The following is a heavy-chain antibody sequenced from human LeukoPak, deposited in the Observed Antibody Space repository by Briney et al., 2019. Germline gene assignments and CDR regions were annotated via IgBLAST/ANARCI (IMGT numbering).Heavy chain of an antibody. D-gene: IGHD6-13*01. CDR3: VKGAGPNYYYYYGLDV. V-gene: IGHV3-64D*06. J-gene: IGHJ6*02. CDR2: ISNNGGNT. Sequence: PGGSLRLSCSASGFTFSSYAMHWVRQAPGRGLEYVSAISNNGGNTYYADSVKGRFTFSRDNSKSTVYLHMSSLGAEDTAVYYCVKGAGPNYYYYYGLDVWGQGTTVTVSS. CDR1: GFTFSSYA.